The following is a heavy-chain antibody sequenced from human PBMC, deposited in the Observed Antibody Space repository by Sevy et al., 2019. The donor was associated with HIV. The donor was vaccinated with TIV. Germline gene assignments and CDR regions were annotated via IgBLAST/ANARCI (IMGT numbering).Heavy chain of an antibody. CDR3: VHLHSYNNDMGV. Sequence: GGSLRLSCVGSGITLANYFMTWVRQAPGKGLEWVAGLGGNTEYADSVKGRFSISRDNTKNTLFLQMNSLRAEDSAVYYWVHLHSYNNDMGVWGQGTTVTVSS. J-gene: IGHJ6*02. CDR1: GITLANYF. V-gene: IGHV3-23*01. CDR2: LGGNT. D-gene: IGHD1-20*01.